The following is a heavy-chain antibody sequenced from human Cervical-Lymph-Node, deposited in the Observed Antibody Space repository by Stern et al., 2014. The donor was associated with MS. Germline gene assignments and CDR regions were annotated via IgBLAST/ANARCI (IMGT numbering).Heavy chain of an antibody. Sequence: QVQLVESGAEVTKPGSSVKVSCKASGGTFSKFPSSWVRQAPGQGLEWMGGIFPVFGTPTYAQEFRGRVTITADVSPSTVYMELSSLSSDDPAVYYCPLSSQTSDRWYSLGYDLWGQGTLVTVSS. CDR2: IFPVFGTP. CDR1: GGTFSKFP. V-gene: IGHV1-69*01. J-gene: IGHJ5*02. D-gene: IGHD6-13*01. CDR3: PLSSQTSDRWYSLGYDL.